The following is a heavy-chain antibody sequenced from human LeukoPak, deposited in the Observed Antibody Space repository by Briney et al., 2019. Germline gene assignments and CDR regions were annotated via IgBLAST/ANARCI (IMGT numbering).Heavy chain of an antibody. Sequence: SETLFLTCTVSGGSISSGDYYWSWIRQPPGKGLEWIGYIYYSGSTYYNPSLKSRVTISVDTSKNQFSLKLSSVTAADTAVYYCASNEDYNWFDPWGQGTLVTVSS. D-gene: IGHD1-1*01. CDR3: ASNEDYNWFDP. J-gene: IGHJ5*02. CDR1: GGSISSGDYY. V-gene: IGHV4-30-4*01. CDR2: IYYSGST.